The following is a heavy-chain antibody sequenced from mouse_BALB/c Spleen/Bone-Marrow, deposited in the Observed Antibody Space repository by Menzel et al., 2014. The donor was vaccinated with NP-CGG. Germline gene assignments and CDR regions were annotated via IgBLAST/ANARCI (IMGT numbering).Heavy chain of an antibody. V-gene: IGHV1S135*01. Sequence: VQLKESGPELEKPGASVKISCKASGYSFTGYNMNWVKQTNGKSLEWIGNIDPYNGGTRYSQKFKGKATLTVDKSSSTSYMQLKSLTSEDSAVYYCARGGYDVGTFAYWGQGTLVTVSA. J-gene: IGHJ3*01. D-gene: IGHD2-14*01. CDR1: GYSFTGYN. CDR2: IDPYNGGT. CDR3: ARGGYDVGTFAY.